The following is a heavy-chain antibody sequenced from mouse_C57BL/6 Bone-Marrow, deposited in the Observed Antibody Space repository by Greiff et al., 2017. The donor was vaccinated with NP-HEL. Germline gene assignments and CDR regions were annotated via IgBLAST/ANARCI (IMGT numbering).Heavy chain of an antibody. D-gene: IGHD1-1*01. J-gene: IGHJ3*01. CDR1: GYTFTSYW. CDR2: IDPSDSYT. CDR3: ARDYGSSRGFAY. Sequence: QVQLKQPGAELVRPGTSVKLSCKASGYTFTSYWMHWVKQRPGQGLEWIGVIDPSDSYTNYNQKFKGKATLTVDTSSSTAYMQLSSLTSEDSAVYYCARDYGSSRGFAYWGQGTLVTVSA. V-gene: IGHV1-59*01.